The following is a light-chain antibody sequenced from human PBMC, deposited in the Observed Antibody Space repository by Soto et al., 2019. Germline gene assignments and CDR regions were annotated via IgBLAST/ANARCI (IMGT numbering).Light chain of an antibody. V-gene: IGKV3-20*01. Sequence: EIVLTQSPCTLSFSPGEGSTLPFSASQSVSSSYLAWYQQKPGQAPRLLIYGASSRATGIPDRFSGSGSGTDFTLTISRLEPEDFAVYYCQQYGSSPRTFGQGTKVDIK. CDR3: QQYGSSPRT. CDR2: GAS. CDR1: QSVSSSY. J-gene: IGKJ1*01.